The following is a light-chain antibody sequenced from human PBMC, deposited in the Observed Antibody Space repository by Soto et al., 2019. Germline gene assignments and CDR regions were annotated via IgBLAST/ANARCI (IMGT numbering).Light chain of an antibody. V-gene: IGKV1-5*03. CDR2: KAS. CDR1: QSINSW. CDR3: QQYKSYPIT. Sequence: DIQMTQSPSTLSASVGDRVTITCRASQSINSWLTWYQQKPGKAPKLLIYKASSLESGVPSRFSGSGSGTEFTLTISSLQPDDFATYYCQQYKSYPITFGGGTKAEIK. J-gene: IGKJ4*01.